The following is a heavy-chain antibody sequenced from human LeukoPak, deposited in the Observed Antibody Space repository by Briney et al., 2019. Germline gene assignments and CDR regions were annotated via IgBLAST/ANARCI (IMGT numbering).Heavy chain of an antibody. CDR3: ARVLGYCSGGSCFDFDY. CDR2: IYYSGST. D-gene: IGHD2-15*01. V-gene: IGHV4-31*03. CDR1: GGSISSGGYY. Sequence: SQTLSLTCTVSGGSISSGGYYWRWIRQHPGKGLEWIGYIYYSGSTYYNPSLKSRVTISVDTSKNQFSLKLSSVTAADTAVYYCARVLGYCSGGSCFDFDYWGQGTLVTVSS. J-gene: IGHJ4*02.